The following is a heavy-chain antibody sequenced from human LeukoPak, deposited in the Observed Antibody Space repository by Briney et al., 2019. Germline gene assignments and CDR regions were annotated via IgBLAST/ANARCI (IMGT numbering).Heavy chain of an antibody. CDR2: INPNSGGT. J-gene: IGHJ4*02. CDR1: GCTFTGYY. D-gene: IGHD6-6*01. CDR3: ARGPMYSSSSVDYFDY. V-gene: IGHV1-2*02. Sequence: ASVKVSCKASGCTFTGYYMHWVRQAPGQGLEWMGWINPNSGGTNYAQKFQGRVTMTRDTSISTAYMELSRLRSDDTAVYYCARGPMYSSSSVDYFDYWGQGTLVTVSS.